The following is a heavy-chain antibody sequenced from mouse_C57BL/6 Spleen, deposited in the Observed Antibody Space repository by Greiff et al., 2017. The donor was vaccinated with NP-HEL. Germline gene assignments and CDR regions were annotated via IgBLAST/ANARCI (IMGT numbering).Heavy chain of an antibody. CDR2: IDPETGGT. D-gene: IGHD4-1*01. CDR1: GYTFTDYE. J-gene: IGHJ4*01. V-gene: IGHV1-15*01. CDR3: TRDSGTGYAMDY. Sequence: VQLQQSGAELVRPGASVTLSCKASGYTFTDYEMHWVKQTPVHGLEWIGAIDPETGGTAYNQKFKGKAILTADKSSSTAYMELRSLTSEDSAVYYCTRDSGTGYAMDYWGQGTSVTVSS.